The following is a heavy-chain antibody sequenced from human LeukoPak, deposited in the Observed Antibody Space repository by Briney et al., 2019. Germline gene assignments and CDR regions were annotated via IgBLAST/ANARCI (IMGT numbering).Heavy chain of an antibody. CDR3: ASGGSYYGWSDP. J-gene: IGHJ5*02. D-gene: IGHD1-26*01. CDR2: IYYSGST. CDR1: GGSISSSSYY. V-gene: IGHV4-39*01. Sequence: SETLSLTCTVSGGSISSSSYYWGWIRQPPGKGLEWIGSIYYSGSTYYNPSLKSRVTISVDTSKNQFSLKLSSVTAADTAVYYCASGGSYYGWSDPWGQGTLVTVSS.